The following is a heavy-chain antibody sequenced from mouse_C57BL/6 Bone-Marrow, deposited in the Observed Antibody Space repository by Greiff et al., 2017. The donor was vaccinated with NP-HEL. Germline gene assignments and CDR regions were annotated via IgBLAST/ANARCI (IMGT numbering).Heavy chain of an antibody. CDR3: ARSGGTKFAY. CDR2: IYPRSGNT. Sequence: VQLQESGAELARPGASVKLSCKASGYTFTSYGISWVKQSTGQGLEWIGEIYPRSGNTYYNETFKGKATLTADKSSSTACMGLRSLTSEDSAVYFCARSGGTKFAYWGQGTLVTVSA. CDR1: GYTFTSYG. V-gene: IGHV1-81*01. D-gene: IGHD4-1*01. J-gene: IGHJ3*01.